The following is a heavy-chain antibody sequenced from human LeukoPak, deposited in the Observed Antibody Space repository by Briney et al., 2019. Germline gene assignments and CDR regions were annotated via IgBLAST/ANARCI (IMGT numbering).Heavy chain of an antibody. D-gene: IGHD2-15*01. CDR3: AKVDRISGGSCYEGCHAFDI. Sequence: GGSLRLSCAASEFTFSDYYMSWIRQAPGKGLEWVSAISGSGGSTYYADSVKGRFTISRDNSKNTLYLQMNSLRAEDTAVYYCAKVDRISGGSCYEGCHAFDIWGQGTMVTVSS. J-gene: IGHJ3*02. CDR1: EFTFSDYY. CDR2: ISGSGGST. V-gene: IGHV3-23*01.